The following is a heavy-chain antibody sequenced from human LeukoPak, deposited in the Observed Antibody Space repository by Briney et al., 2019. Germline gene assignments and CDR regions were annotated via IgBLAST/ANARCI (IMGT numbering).Heavy chain of an antibody. J-gene: IGHJ3*02. Sequence: GGSLRLSCAASGFTFSSYAMSWVRQAPGKGLEWVSAVSGSGGSTYYADSVKGRFTISRDNSKNTLYLQMNSLRAEDTAVYYCAREQDWGDTYYYDSSGYSDAFDIWGQGTMVTVSS. CDR3: AREQDWGDTYYYDSSGYSDAFDI. CDR2: VSGSGGST. CDR1: GFTFSSYA. D-gene: IGHD3-22*01. V-gene: IGHV3-23*01.